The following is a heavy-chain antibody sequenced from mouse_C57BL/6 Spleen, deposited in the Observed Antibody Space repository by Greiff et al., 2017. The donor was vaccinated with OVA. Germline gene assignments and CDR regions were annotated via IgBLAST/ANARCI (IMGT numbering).Heavy chain of an antibody. V-gene: IGHV8-8*01. CDR1: GFSLSTFGMG. CDR2: IWWDDDK. D-gene: IGHD4-1*01. J-gene: IGHJ1*03. Sequence: VKLQESGPGILQPSQTLSLTCSFSGFSLSTFGMGVGWIRQPSGKGLEWLAHIWWDDDKYYNPALKSRLTISKDTSKNQVFLKIANVDTADTATYYCARIANWDWYFDVWGTGTTVTVSS. CDR3: ARIANWDWYFDV.